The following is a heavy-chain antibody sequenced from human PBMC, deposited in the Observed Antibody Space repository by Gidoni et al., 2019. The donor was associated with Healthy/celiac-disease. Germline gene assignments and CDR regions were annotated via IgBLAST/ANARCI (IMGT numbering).Heavy chain of an antibody. Sequence: QVQLQQWGAGLLKPSGTLSLTCAVYGGSFSGYYWSWIRQPPGKGLEWIGEINHSGSTNYNPSLKSRVTISVDTSKNQFSLKLSSVTAADTAVYYCARATPGPLTIFGVVTLTHDYWGQGTLVTVSS. CDR3: ARATPGPLTIFGVVTLTHDY. CDR2: INHSGST. V-gene: IGHV4-34*01. D-gene: IGHD3-3*01. CDR1: GGSFSGYY. J-gene: IGHJ4*02.